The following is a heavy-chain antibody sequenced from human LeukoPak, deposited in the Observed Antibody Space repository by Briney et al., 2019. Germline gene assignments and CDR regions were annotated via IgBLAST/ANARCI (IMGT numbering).Heavy chain of an antibody. CDR3: AKGGMRQQLIDY. V-gene: IGHV3-23*01. J-gene: IGHJ4*02. Sequence: GGSLRHSCVDPGFTFYINTICWVRQGLGKRLEWVLAVSGNDSTYYEDSVKGRFTISRDNSKNTLYLQMNSLRAEDTAIYYCAKGGMRQQLIDYWGQGTLVTVSS. D-gene: IGHD6-13*01. CDR2: VSGNDST. CDR1: GFTFYINT.